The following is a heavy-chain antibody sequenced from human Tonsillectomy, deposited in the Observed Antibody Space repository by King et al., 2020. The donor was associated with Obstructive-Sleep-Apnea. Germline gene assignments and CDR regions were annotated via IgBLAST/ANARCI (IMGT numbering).Heavy chain of an antibody. CDR1: GVSFSGYY. J-gene: IGHJ4*02. Sequence: VHLQQWGAGLLKPSETLSLTCAVYGVSFSGYYWSWIRQPPGKGLEWIGEINHSGSTNYNPSLKSRVTISVDTSKNQFSLKLSSVTAADTAVYYCARGTTRGVIISPVDYWGQGTLVTVSS. CDR3: ARGTTRGVIISPVDY. D-gene: IGHD3-10*01. CDR2: INHSGST. V-gene: IGHV4-34*01.